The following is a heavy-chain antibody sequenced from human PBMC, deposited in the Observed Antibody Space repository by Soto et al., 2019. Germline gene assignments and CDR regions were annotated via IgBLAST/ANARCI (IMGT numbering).Heavy chain of an antibody. V-gene: IGHV3-21*01. CDR1: GFTFSSYS. Sequence: EVQLVESGGGLVKPGGSLRLSCAASGFTFSSYSMNWVRQAPGKGLEWVSSISSSSSYIYYADSVKGRFTISRDNAKNSLYLQMNSLRAEDTAVYYCARDGRRIAVPGTGSWFVPWGQGTLVTVSS. CDR3: ARDGRRIAVPGTGSWFVP. D-gene: IGHD6-19*01. J-gene: IGHJ5*02. CDR2: ISSSSSYI.